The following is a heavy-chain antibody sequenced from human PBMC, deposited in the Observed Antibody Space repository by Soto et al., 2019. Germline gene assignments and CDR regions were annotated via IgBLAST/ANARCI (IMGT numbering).Heavy chain of an antibody. D-gene: IGHD3-10*01. J-gene: IGHJ3*02. CDR2: IYPGDSGT. CDR3: AREDGGSGSYYTLDAFDI. V-gene: IGHV5-51*01. CDR1: GYSFTSYW. Sequence: PGESLKISCKGSGYSFTSYWIGWVRQMPGKGLEWMGIIYPGDSGTRYSPSFQGQVTISADKSINTAYLQWSSLKASDTAVYYCAREDGGSGSYYTLDAFDIWGQGTMVTVSS.